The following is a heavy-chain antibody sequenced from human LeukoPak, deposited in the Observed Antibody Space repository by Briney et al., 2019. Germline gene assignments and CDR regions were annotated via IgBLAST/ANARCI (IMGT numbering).Heavy chain of an antibody. V-gene: IGHV3-7*01. CDR2: VKQDGSEE. CDR3: ARGPGLTDY. Sequence: GGSLRPSCAASGFTFTRYWMSWVRQAPGKGLEWVANVKQDGSEENYVDSVRGRFTISRDNAENSVFLQMDSLRPEDTGMYYCARGPGLTDYWGQGSLVTVSS. CDR1: GFTFTRYW. D-gene: IGHD3-10*01. J-gene: IGHJ4*02.